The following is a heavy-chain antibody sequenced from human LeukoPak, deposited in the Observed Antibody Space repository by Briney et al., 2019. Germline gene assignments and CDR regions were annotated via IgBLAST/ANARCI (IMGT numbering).Heavy chain of an antibody. CDR3: ASTLDRAVLLWFGELPPDAFDI. J-gene: IGHJ3*02. D-gene: IGHD3-10*01. Sequence: GGSLRLPCAASGFTFSSYSMNWVRQAPGKGLEWVSSISSSSSYIYYADSVKGRFTISRDNAKNSLYLQMNSLRAEDTAVYYCASTLDRAVLLWFGELPPDAFDIWGQGTMVTVSS. CDR2: ISSSSSYI. V-gene: IGHV3-21*01. CDR1: GFTFSSYS.